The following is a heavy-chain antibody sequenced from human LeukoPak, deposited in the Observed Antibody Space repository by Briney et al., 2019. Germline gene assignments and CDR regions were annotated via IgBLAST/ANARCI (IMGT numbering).Heavy chain of an antibody. CDR3: ARAYTESYYPDY. D-gene: IGHD1-26*01. Sequence: ASVKVSCKASGGTFSSYAISWVRQAPGQGLEWMGGIIPIFGTANYAQKFQGRVTITADKSTSTAYMELSSLRSEDTAVYYCARAYTESYYPDYWGQGTLVTVSS. CDR2: IIPIFGTA. CDR1: GGTFSSYA. V-gene: IGHV1-69*06. J-gene: IGHJ4*02.